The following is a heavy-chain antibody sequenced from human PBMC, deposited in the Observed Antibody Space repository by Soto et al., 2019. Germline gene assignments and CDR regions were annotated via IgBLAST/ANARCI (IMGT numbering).Heavy chain of an antibody. CDR1: GNSLTTYW. Sequence: GESLKISCKVSGNSLTTYWIGWVRQMPGKGLEWMGIIYSGDSDTRYSPSFQGQVTISVDKSISTALLQWSSLKASDSAMYYCARQARDALDYWGQGTLVTVSS. CDR3: ARQARDALDY. J-gene: IGHJ4*02. CDR2: IYSGDSDT. V-gene: IGHV5-51*01.